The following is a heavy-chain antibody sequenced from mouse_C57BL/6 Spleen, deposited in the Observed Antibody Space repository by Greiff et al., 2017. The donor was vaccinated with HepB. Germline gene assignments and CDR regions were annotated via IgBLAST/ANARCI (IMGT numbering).Heavy chain of an antibody. CDR1: GYTFTSYW. CDR3: ARGATTVVASYYYDY. CDR2: IDPSDSYT. D-gene: IGHD1-1*01. Sequence: QVQLKESGAELVRPGTSVKLSCKASGYTFTSYWMHWVKQRPGQGLEWIGVIDPSDSYTNYNQKFKAKATLTVDPSSSTAYMQLSSLTSEDSAVYDCARGATTVVASYYYDYWGQGTTLTVSS. V-gene: IGHV1-59*01. J-gene: IGHJ2*01.